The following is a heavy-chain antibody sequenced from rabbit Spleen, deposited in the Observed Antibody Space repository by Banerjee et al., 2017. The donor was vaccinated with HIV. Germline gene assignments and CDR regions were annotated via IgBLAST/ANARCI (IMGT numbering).Heavy chain of an antibody. Sequence: QEQLVESGGGLVQPEGSLTLTCTASGFAFNSVYDMCWVRQAPGKGLEWIGYIYSTIHYTYYATWAKGRFTISKTSSTTVTLQMTSLTVADTATYFCARVSESSGWGEDLWGQGPWSPS. CDR2: IYSTIHYT. V-gene: IGHV1S45*01. D-gene: IGHD4-1*01. CDR3: ARVSESSGWGEDL. J-gene: IGHJ4*01. CDR1: GFAFNSVYD.